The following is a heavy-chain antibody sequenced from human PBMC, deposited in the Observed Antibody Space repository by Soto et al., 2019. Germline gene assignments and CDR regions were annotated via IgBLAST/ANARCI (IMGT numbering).Heavy chain of an antibody. Sequence: QVQLQESGPGLVKPSQTLSLTCTVSGGSISSGGYYWSWIRQHPGKGLEWIGYIYYSGSTYYNPSLKSRVTISVDTSKNQFSLKLSSVTAADTAVYYCAGDIFGAVAGPLNWFDPWGQGTLVTVSS. J-gene: IGHJ5*02. D-gene: IGHD6-19*01. CDR1: GGSISSGGYY. CDR2: IYYSGST. CDR3: AGDIFGAVAGPLNWFDP. V-gene: IGHV4-31*03.